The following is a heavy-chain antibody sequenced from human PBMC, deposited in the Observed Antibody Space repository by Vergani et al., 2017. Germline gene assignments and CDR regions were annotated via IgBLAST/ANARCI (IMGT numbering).Heavy chain of an antibody. D-gene: IGHD3-22*01. J-gene: IGHJ1*01. Sequence: EVQLLESGGGLVQPGGSLRLSCSASGFTFSSYAMRWVRQAPGKGLEWVSAISGSGGSTYYADSVKGRFTISRDNAKNSLYLQMNRLRAEDTAVYYCARLVNDSSGPYPYWGQGTLVTVSS. CDR3: ARLVNDSSGPYPY. CDR2: ISGSGGST. V-gene: IGHV3-23*01. CDR1: GFTFSSYA.